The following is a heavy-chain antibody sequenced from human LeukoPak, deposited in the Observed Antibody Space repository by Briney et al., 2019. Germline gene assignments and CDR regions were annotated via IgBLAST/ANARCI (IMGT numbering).Heavy chain of an antibody. J-gene: IGHJ4*02. V-gene: IGHV3-64*01. CDR1: RFTFSYYA. Sequence: GGSLRLSCAASRFTFSYYAMHWVRQAPGKGLEYVSAITSNGGSTFYANSVKGRFTISRDNSNNTLYLQMGSLRAEDMAVYYCARAYGSGSYYDYWGQGTLVTVSS. D-gene: IGHD3-10*01. CDR2: ITSNGGST. CDR3: ARAYGSGSYYDY.